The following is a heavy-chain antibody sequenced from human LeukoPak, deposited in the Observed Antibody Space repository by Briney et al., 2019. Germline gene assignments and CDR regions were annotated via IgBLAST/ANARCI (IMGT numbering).Heavy chain of an antibody. V-gene: IGHV4-39*07. D-gene: IGHD5-18*01. J-gene: IGHJ4*02. Sequence: KPSETLSLTCTVSGGSISSSSYYWGWIRQPPGKGLEWIGSIYYSGSTYYNPSLKSRVTISVDTSKNQFSLKLSSVTAADTAVYYCARVSDTAMIFDYWGQGTLVTVSS. CDR3: ARVSDTAMIFDY. CDR1: GGSISSSSYY. CDR2: IYYSGST.